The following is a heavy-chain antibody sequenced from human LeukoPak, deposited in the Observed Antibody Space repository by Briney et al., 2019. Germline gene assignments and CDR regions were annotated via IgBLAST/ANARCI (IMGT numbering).Heavy chain of an antibody. J-gene: IGHJ4*02. V-gene: IGHV4-59*01. CDR2: IYYSGST. D-gene: IGHD6-13*01. CDR3: ARDTAAYPY. Sequence: SETLSLTCTVSGGSISGYYWSWIRQPPGKGLEWIGYIYYSGSTNYNPSLKSRVTISVDTSKNQFSLKLSSVTAADTAVYYCARDTAAYPYWGQGTLVTVSS. CDR1: GGSISGYY.